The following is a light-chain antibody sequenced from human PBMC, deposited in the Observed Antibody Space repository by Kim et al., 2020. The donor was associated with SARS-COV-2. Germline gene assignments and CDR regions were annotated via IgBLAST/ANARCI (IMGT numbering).Light chain of an antibody. CDR2: AAS. CDR3: QQYYSYPGT. Sequence: ESTGDRVTITCRASQGISSYLAWYQQKPGKAPKLLIYAASTLQSGVPSRFSGSGSGTDFTLTISCLQSEDFATYYCQQYYSYPGTFGQGTKVDIK. V-gene: IGKV1-8*01. J-gene: IGKJ1*01. CDR1: QGISSY.